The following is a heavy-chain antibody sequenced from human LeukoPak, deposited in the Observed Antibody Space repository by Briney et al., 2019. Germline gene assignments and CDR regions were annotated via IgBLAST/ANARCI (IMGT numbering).Heavy chain of an antibody. Sequence: SETLSLTCTVSGGSISSYYWSWIRQPLGKGLEWIGYIYYSGSTNYNPSLKSRVTISVDTSKNQFSLKLSSVTAADTAVYYCARDPYSSGWYDYWGQGTLVTVSS. CDR2: IYYSGST. CDR3: ARDPYSSGWYDY. CDR1: GGSISSYY. D-gene: IGHD6-19*01. V-gene: IGHV4-59*01. J-gene: IGHJ4*02.